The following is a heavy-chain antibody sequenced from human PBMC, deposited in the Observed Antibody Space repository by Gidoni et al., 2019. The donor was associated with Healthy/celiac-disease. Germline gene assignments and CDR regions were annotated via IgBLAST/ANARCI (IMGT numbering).Heavy chain of an antibody. D-gene: IGHD3-3*01. CDR1: GFTFSSSA. CDR2: ISGSGGST. J-gene: IGHJ6*02. CDR3: AKGPVSLEWLESYYYGMDV. Sequence: GGGLVQPGGSLRLSCAASGFTFSSSAMSWVRQAPGKGLEWVSAISGSGGSTYYADSVKGRFTISRDNSKNTLYLQMNSLRAEDTAVYYCAKGPVSLEWLESYYYGMDVWGQGTTVTVSS. V-gene: IGHV3-23*01.